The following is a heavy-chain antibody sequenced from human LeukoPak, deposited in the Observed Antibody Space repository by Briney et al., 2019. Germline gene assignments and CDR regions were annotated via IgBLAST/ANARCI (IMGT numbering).Heavy chain of an antibody. CDR2: ISGSGVST. V-gene: IGHV3-23*01. J-gene: IGHJ4*02. CDR1: GFTFSSYA. Sequence: GGSLRLSCAASGFTFSSYAMSWVRQAPGKGMEWVSAISGSGVSTYYAHSVKGRFTISRDNSKNTLYLQMNSLRAEDTAVYYCAKEFGSSSPPYWGQGTLVTVSS. D-gene: IGHD1-26*01. CDR3: AKEFGSSSPPY.